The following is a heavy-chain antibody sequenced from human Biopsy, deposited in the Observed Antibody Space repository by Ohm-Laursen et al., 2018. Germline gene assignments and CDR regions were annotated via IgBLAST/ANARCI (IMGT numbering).Heavy chain of an antibody. CDR2: IMPAFGVV. V-gene: IGHV1-69*13. D-gene: IGHD6-6*01. CDR1: GGTFGSND. CDR3: ARGEAARVNDNYRYRLDH. J-gene: IGHJ6*02. Sequence: ASVKVSCKTSGGTFGSNDISWVRQAPGQGLEWMGGIMPAFGVVNYGQNFEGRVTIDADASTTTVDLGSLTSEDTAVYYCARGEAARVNDNYRYRLDHWGQGTTVVVSS.